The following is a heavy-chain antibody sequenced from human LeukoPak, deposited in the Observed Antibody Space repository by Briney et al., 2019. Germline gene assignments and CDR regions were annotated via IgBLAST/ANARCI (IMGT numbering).Heavy chain of an antibody. CDR1: GFTFSSYS. Sequence: GGSLRLSCAASGFTFSSYSMNWVRQAPGKGLEWVSSISSSSSYIYYADSVKGRFTISRDNAKNSLYLQMNSLRAEDTAVYYCARFMGIGPTAFDIWGQGTMVTVSS. J-gene: IGHJ3*02. D-gene: IGHD2-2*03. CDR3: ARFMGIGPTAFDI. CDR2: ISSSSSYI. V-gene: IGHV3-21*01.